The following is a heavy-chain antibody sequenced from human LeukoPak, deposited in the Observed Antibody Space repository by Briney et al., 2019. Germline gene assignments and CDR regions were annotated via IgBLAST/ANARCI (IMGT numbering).Heavy chain of an antibody. Sequence: SETLSLTCTVSGGSISSYYWSWIRQPPGKGLEWIGYIYYSGSTNYNPSLKSRVTISVDMSKNQFSLKLSSVTAADTAVYYCANEVGSIVGANWGQGTLVTVSS. CDR3: ANEVGSIVGAN. CDR1: GGSISSYY. J-gene: IGHJ1*01. CDR2: IYYSGST. D-gene: IGHD1-26*01. V-gene: IGHV4-59*01.